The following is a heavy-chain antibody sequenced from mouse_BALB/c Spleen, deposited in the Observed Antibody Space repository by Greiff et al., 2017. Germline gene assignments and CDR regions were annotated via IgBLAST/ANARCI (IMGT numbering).Heavy chain of an antibody. CDR1: GYSITSGYY. D-gene: IGHD2-1*01. V-gene: IGHV3-6*02. Sequence: DVQLVESGPGLVKPSQSLSLTCSVTGYSITSGYYWNWIRQFPGNKLEWMGYISYDGSNNYNPSLKNRISITRDTSKNQFFLKLNSVTTEDTATYYCARYYGNYEAMDYWGQGTSVTVSS. CDR3: ARYYGNYEAMDY. J-gene: IGHJ4*01. CDR2: ISYDGSN.